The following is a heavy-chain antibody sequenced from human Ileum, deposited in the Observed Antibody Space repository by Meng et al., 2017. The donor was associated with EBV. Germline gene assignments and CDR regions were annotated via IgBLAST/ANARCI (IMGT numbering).Heavy chain of an antibody. CDR3: ARYFSDGSGFYNVDY. J-gene: IGHJ4*02. CDR1: GGTFSTYA. D-gene: IGHD3-22*01. V-gene: IGHV1-69*01. CDR2: IIPIFAAP. Sequence: GRLVQSGDEVKKPGSSVKVSCKASGGTFSTYAISWVRQAPGQGLEWMGGIIPIFAAPIYARKFQGRVTITADESTSTVYMELTSLTSEDTAVYFCARYFSDGSGFYNVDYWGQGTLVTVSS.